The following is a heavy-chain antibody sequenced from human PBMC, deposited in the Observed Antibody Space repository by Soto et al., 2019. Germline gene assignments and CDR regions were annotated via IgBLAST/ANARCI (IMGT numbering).Heavy chain of an antibody. V-gene: IGHV1-18*01. J-gene: IGHJ5*02. CDR1: GYTFTSYD. Sequence: QVQLVQSGAEVKKPGASVKVSCKASGYTFTSYDISWVRQAPGQGLEWMGWISTYNGNTNYAQKLQGRATMTTDTPTSTASMELRSLRSDDTAVYYCARGFRVAATRWWFDPWGQGTLVTVSS. D-gene: IGHD2-15*01. CDR2: ISTYNGNT. CDR3: ARGFRVAATRWWFDP.